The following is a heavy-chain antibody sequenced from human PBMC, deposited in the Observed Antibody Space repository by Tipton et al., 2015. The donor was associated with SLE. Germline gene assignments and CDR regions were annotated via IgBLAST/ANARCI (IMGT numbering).Heavy chain of an antibody. CDR1: GGTFSNYP. D-gene: IGHD3-9*01. CDR2: IIPIFRTA. CDR3: AIGFYSDILTGFYAGYFQH. Sequence: QLVQSGPEVKKPGSSVKVSCKASGGTFSNYPISWVRQAPGQGLEWMGRIIPIFRTANYAQKFQGRVTITADESTSTAYMELSSLRSEDTAVYYCAIGFYSDILTGFYAGYFQHWGQGILVTVSS. V-gene: IGHV1-69*18. J-gene: IGHJ1*01.